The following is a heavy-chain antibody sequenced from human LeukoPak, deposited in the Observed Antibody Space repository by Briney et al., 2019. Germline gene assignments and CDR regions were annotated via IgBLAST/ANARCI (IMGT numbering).Heavy chain of an antibody. CDR1: GGSISSGGYS. J-gene: IGHJ4*02. CDR2: IYHSGST. CDR3: ARVTGAGQIFDY. V-gene: IGHV4-30-2*01. D-gene: IGHD6-13*01. Sequence: SQTLSLTCAVSGGSISSGGYSWSWIRQPPGKGLEWIGYIYHSGSTYYNPSLKSRVTISVDRSKNQFSLKLSSVTAADTAVYYCARVTGAGQIFDYWGQGTLVTVSS.